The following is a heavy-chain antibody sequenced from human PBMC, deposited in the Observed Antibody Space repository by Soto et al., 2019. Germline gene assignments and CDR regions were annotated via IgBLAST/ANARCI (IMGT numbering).Heavy chain of an antibody. V-gene: IGHV1-18*04. CDR1: GYTFTNYG. D-gene: IGHD3-22*01. CDR2: ISSYNGNT. CDR3: ARFCSTISCYYSYTPFFDY. J-gene: IGHJ4*02. Sequence: QIQLVQSGAEVKKPGASVKVSCKTSGYTFTNYGVTWVRQAPGQGLEWMGWISSYNGNTNHVEKFQGRVTMTTDTSTITAYLELRSLTSDDTAVYFCARFCSTISCYYSYTPFFDYWGQGTLITVSS.